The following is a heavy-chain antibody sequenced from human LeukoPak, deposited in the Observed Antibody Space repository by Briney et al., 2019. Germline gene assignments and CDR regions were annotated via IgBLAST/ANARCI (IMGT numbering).Heavy chain of an antibody. CDR1: GGTFSSYA. Sequence: ASVKVSCKASGGTFSSYAISWVRQAPGQGLEWMGWISAYNGNTNYAQKLQGRVTMTTDTSTSAAYMELRSLRSDDTAVYYCARYYYDSSGYWSPDYWGQGTLVTVSS. J-gene: IGHJ4*02. D-gene: IGHD3-22*01. V-gene: IGHV1-18*01. CDR3: ARYYYDSSGYWSPDY. CDR2: ISAYNGNT.